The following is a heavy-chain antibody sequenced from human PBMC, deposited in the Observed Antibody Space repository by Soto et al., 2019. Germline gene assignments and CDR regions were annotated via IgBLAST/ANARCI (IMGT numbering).Heavy chain of an antibody. CDR2: MYNTGST. J-gene: IGHJ4*02. D-gene: IGHD4-17*01. CDR3: ARDSGYGDPFDY. V-gene: IGHV4-59*01. Sequence: SETLSLTCTVSGGSISGYYWSWIRQPPGKGLEWIGYMYNTGSTVYNPSFKSRVTISVDTSKNQFSLKLNSVTAADTAVYYCARDSGYGDPFDYWGQGTLVTVSS. CDR1: GGSISGYY.